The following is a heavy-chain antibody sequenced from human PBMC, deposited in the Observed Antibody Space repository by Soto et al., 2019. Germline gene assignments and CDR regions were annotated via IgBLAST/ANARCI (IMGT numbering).Heavy chain of an antibody. D-gene: IGHD3-22*01. V-gene: IGHV4-59*01. Sequence: SETLSLTCTVSGGSISSYYWSWIRQPPGKGLEWIGYIYYSGSTNYNPSLKSRVTISVDTSKNQFSLKLSSVTAADTAVYYCARGGEYDSSGRFQHWGQGTLVTVSS. CDR1: GGSISSYY. CDR3: ARGGEYDSSGRFQH. J-gene: IGHJ1*01. CDR2: IYYSGST.